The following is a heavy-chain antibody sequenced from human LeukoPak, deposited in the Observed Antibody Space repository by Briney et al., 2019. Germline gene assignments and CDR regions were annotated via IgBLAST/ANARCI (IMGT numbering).Heavy chain of an antibody. J-gene: IGHJ4*02. CDR2: ISYSGTT. CDR1: VGSISSYY. D-gene: IGHD6-6*01. V-gene: IGHV4-59*01. CDR3: AGGATIAARPFDY. Sequence: PSETLSLTCTVSVGSISSYYWSWIRQPPGKGLEWIGYISYSGTTNYNPSHKSRVTISVDTSKNQFSLNLSSVTAADTAVYYCAGGATIAARPFDYWGQGTLVTVSS.